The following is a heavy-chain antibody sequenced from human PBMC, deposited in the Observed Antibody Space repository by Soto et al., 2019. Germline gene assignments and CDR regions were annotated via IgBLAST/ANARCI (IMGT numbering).Heavy chain of an antibody. CDR1: DFSFTSHG. J-gene: IGHJ4*02. CDR2: ISLYNGNT. V-gene: IGHV1-18*04. CDR3: AIYHLELFRFDY. Sequence: RASVKVSCKAYDFSFTSHGISWVRQAPGQGLEWMGWISLYNGNTNYAQQFQGRVTMTTDTSTSTAYMELRSLRSDDTAMYFCAIYHLELFRFDYWGQGTQVTVSS. D-gene: IGHD2-2*01.